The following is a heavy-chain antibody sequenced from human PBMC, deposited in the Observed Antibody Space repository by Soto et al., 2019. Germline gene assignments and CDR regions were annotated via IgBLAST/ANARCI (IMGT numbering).Heavy chain of an antibody. CDR1: GFSFTTAGVG. CDR2: LYWDENK. D-gene: IGHD6-19*01. CDR3: AHSVRGWYEPFDH. J-gene: IGHJ4*02. V-gene: IGHV2-5*02. Sequence: QITLKESGPTLVKPTQTLTLTCTFSGFSFTTAGVGVGWIRQPPGKALEWLAVLYWDENKYHIPSLKTRLTITKDTSKNQVVLEMTNMDPLDTATYYCAHSVRGWYEPFDHWGQGTLVTVSS.